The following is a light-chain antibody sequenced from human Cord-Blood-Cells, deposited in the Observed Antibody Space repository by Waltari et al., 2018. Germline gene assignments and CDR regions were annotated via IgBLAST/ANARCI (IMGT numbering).Light chain of an antibody. CDR1: KLGDKY. J-gene: IGLJ2*01. CDR3: QAWDSSTVV. CDR2: QDS. V-gene: IGLV3-1*01. Sequence: SYELTQPPSVSVSPGQTASIPCSGDKLGDKYACWYQQTQGQSPVLVIYQDSKRPSGIPERFSGSNSGNTATLTISGTQAMDEADYYCQAWDSSTVVFGGGTKLTVL.